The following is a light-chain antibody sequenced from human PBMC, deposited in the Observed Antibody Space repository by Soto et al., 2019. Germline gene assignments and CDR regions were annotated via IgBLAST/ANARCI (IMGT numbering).Light chain of an antibody. CDR3: QQYSDLPFT. V-gene: IGKV3-20*01. J-gene: IGKJ2*01. Sequence: EIVLTQSPGTLSLSPRERATLSCRASQSVSSRNLAWYQQKPGQAPRLLIYGVSSRATGIPDRFSGSGTVTDFTLTINRLEPEDFAVYYCQQYSDLPFTFGQGTKLEVK. CDR2: GVS. CDR1: QSVSSRN.